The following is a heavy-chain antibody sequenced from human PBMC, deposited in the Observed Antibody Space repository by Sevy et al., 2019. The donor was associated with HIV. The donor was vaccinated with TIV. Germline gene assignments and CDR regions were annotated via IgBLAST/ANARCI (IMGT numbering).Heavy chain of an antibody. J-gene: IGHJ6*02. V-gene: IGHV3-21*01. Sequence: GGSLRLSCVGSGFNFNKHFMVWVRQAPGRGLQWVSSISSRSGYIFYSDSVRGRFTISRDNAKNSLVLEMNNLGVEDTAVYYCTREASAAGTSFGLDVWGQETAVTVSS. CDR2: ISSRSGYI. CDR1: GFNFNKHF. CDR3: TREASAAGTSFGLDV. D-gene: IGHD6-13*01.